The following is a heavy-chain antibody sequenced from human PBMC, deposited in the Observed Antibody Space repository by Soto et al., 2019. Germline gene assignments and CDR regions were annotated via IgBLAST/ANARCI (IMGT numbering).Heavy chain of an antibody. V-gene: IGHV4-31*03. CDR3: ARDYSAPHGMDV. CDR1: GGSISSGGDY. D-gene: IGHD2-15*01. CDR2: IYYSGST. Sequence: SETLSLTCTVSGGSISSGGDYWSWIRQHPGKGLEWIGYIYYSGSTYYNPSLKSRVTISVDTSKNQFSLKLSSVTAADTAVYYCARDYSAPHGMDVWGQGTTVTVSS. J-gene: IGHJ6*02.